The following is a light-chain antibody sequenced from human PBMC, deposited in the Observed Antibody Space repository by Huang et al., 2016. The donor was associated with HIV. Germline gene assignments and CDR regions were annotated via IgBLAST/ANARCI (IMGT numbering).Light chain of an antibody. CDR3: QQYYSTPG. V-gene: IGKV4-1*01. CDR1: QSVLSTTDNKNY. CDR2: LAS. Sequence: DIVMTQSPDSLTVSLGARATINCVSSQSVLSTTDNKNYLAWYQQKTRQPPKLLISLASTRESGVPDRFRGRGSAIDFTLTIDNLQAEDVAFYFCQQYYSTPGFGRGTYVEV. J-gene: IGKJ1*01.